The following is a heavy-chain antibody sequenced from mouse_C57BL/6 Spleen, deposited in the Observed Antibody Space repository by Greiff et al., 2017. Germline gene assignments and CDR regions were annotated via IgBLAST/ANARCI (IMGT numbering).Heavy chain of an antibody. CDR2: IWSGGST. V-gene: IGHV2-2*01. CDR3: ARSLYYYGSSYNYAMDY. Sequence: QVQLQQSGPGLVQPSQSLSITCTVSGFSLTSYGVHWVRQSPGKGLEWLGVIWSGGSTDYNAAFISRLSISKDNSKSQVFFKMNSLQADDTAIYYCARSLYYYGSSYNYAMDYWGPGTSVTVSS. CDR1: GFSLTSYG. J-gene: IGHJ4*01. D-gene: IGHD1-1*01.